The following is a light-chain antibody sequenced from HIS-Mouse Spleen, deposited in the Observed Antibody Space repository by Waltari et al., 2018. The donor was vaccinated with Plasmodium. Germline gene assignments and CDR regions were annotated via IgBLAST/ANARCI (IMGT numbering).Light chain of an antibody. CDR1: QSVLYSSNNKNN. V-gene: IGKV4-1*01. Sequence: DIVMTQSPDSLAVSLGERATINCKSSQSVLYSSNNKNNLAWYQQKPGQPPKLLIYGASTRESGVPDRFSGSGSGTDVTLTISSLQAEDVAVYYCQQYYSTPPYTFGQGTKLEIK. CDR2: GAS. J-gene: IGKJ2*01. CDR3: QQYYSTPPYT.